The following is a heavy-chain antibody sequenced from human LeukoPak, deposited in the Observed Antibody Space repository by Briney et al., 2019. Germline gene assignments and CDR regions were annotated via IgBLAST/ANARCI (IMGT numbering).Heavy chain of an antibody. Sequence: ASVKVSCKVSGYTLTELSMHWVRQAPGKGLEWMGGFDPEDGETIYAQKFQGRVTMTEDTSTDTAYMELSSLRSEDTAVYYCAKRGWELRGFDYWGQGTLVTVSS. J-gene: IGHJ4*02. CDR1: GYTLTELS. V-gene: IGHV1-24*01. CDR2: FDPEDGET. CDR3: AKRGWELRGFDY. D-gene: IGHD1-26*01.